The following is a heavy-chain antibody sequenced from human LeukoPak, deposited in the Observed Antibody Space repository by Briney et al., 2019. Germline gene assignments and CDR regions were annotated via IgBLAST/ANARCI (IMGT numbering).Heavy chain of an antibody. D-gene: IGHD6-6*01. J-gene: IGHJ5*02. CDR3: ARSRLRAAARLYDWFDP. CDR1: GYTFTGYY. CDR2: INPNSGGT. V-gene: IGHV1-2*02. Sequence: GASVKVSCKASGYTFTGYYMHWVRQAPGQGLEWMGWINPNSGGTNYAQKFQGRVTMTRDTSISTAYMELSRLRSDDTAVYYCARSRLRAAARLYDWFDPWGQGTLVTVSS.